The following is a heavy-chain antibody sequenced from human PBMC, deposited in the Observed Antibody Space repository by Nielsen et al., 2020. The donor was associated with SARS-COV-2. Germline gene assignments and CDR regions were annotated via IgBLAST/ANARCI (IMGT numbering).Heavy chain of an antibody. D-gene: IGHD1/OR15-1a*01. J-gene: IGHJ4*02. CDR1: GFSFRYYY. V-gene: IGHV3-11*05. CDR2: IINTGYT. Sequence: GESLKISCAASGFSFRYYYLSWIRPAPGKGLGGVSYIINTGYTNYADSVRGRFTISSDNAKNSVYLPMNSLRAEDTAVYYCAREGRTLPLDYWGQGTLVTVSS. CDR3: AREGRTLPLDY.